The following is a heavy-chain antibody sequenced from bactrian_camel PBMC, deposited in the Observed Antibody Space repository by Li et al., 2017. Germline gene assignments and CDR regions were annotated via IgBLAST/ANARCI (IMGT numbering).Heavy chain of an antibody. CDR2: IFTSDGST. V-gene: IGHV3S53*01. Sequence: VQLVESGGGSVQAGGSLRLACALSGRTYSRHCMGWFRQRPGKRREKVAAIFTSDGSTDYADDVKGRFTISQDDSQNMVYLDMNSLKSEDTAVYYCAADGPRSTTRCAAITTYTPRYVGQGTQVTVS. J-gene: IGHJ4*01. CDR1: GRTYSRHC. D-gene: IGHD2*01.